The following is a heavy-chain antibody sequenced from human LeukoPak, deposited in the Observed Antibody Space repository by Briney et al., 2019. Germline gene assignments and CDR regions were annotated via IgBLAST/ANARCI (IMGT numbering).Heavy chain of an antibody. CDR2: ISGSGGST. D-gene: IGHD5-12*01. CDR1: GFTFSSYA. CDR3: AKGYSGYESYFDY. Sequence: GGSLRLSCAASGFTFSSYAMSWVRHAPGKGMEWLSAISGSGGSTYYADSVKGRFIISRDNYKNTLYQLMSSMRAEDTAVYYCAKGYSGYESYFDYGGQGTGVIVSS. V-gene: IGHV3-23*01. J-gene: IGHJ4*02.